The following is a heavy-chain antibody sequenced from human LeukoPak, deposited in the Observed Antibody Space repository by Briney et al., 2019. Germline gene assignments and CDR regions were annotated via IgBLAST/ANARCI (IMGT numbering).Heavy chain of an antibody. CDR3: ARSGVPSDYGDYRTEYFQH. D-gene: IGHD4-17*01. J-gene: IGHJ1*01. CDR2: IYYSGST. CDR1: GGSISSSSYY. Sequence: SETLSLTCTVSGGSISSSSYYWGWIRQPPGKGLEWIGSIYYSGSTYYNPSLKSRVTILVDKSKNQFSLKLSSVTAADTAVYYCARSGVPSDYGDYRTEYFQHWGQGTLVTVSS. V-gene: IGHV4-39*07.